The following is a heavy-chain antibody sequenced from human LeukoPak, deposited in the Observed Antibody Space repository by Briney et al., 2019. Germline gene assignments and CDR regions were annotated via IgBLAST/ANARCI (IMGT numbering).Heavy chain of an antibody. CDR2: IDPSDSYT. V-gene: IGHV5-10-1*01. CDR1: GYSFTSYW. J-gene: IGHJ5*02. Sequence: KCGESLKISCKGSGYSFTSYWISWVRQMPGNGLEWMGRIDPSDSYTNYSPSFQGHVTISADKSISTAYLQWSSLKASDTAMYYCARFVEAAAPDWFDPWGQGTLVTVSS. CDR3: ARFVEAAAPDWFDP. D-gene: IGHD6-13*01.